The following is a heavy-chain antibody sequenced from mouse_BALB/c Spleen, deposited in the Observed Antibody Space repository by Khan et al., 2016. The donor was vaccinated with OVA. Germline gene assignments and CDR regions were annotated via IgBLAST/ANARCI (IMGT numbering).Heavy chain of an antibody. J-gene: IGHJ3*01. Sequence: QVQLQQSGTELVRPGTSVKLSCNASGYTFTSYWMNWISQRPEQGLEWIGRIDPYDSETHYNQKFTDKAISTVDKSSNTAYMQLSILTSEAAAYYYCANNPFAYWGQGTLVTVSA. V-gene: IGHV1-52*01. CDR3: ANNPFAY. CDR2: IDPYDSET. CDR1: GYTFTSYW.